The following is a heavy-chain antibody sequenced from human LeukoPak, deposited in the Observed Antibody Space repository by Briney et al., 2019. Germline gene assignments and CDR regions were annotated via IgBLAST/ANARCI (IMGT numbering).Heavy chain of an antibody. V-gene: IGHV1-69*13. D-gene: IGHD7-27*01. Sequence: SVNVSCKASGGTFSSYAISWVRQAPGQGLEWMGGIIPIFGTANYAQKFQGRVTITADESTSTAYMELSSLRSEDTAVYYCATVGNWGPKGYYFDYWGQGTLVTVSS. J-gene: IGHJ4*02. CDR3: ATVGNWGPKGYYFDY. CDR1: GGTFSSYA. CDR2: IIPIFGTA.